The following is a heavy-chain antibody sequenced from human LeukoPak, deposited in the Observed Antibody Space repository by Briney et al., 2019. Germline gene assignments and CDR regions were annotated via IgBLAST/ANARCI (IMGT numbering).Heavy chain of an antibody. D-gene: IGHD3-3*01. CDR2: INPNSGGT. J-gene: IGHJ4*02. CDR3: ARAYDFWSGWYIDY. V-gene: IGHV1-2*02. Sequence: GASVKVSCKASGYTFTGYYIHWVRQAPGQGLEWMGWINPNSGGTNYAQKFQGRVTMTRDTSISTAYMELSRLRSDDTAVYYCARAYDFWSGWYIDYWGQGTLVTVSS. CDR1: GYTFTGYY.